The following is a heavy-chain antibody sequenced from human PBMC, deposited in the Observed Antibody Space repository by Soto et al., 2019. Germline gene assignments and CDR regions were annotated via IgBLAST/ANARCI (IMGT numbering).Heavy chain of an antibody. CDR2: IYYSGST. V-gene: IGHV4-39*01. D-gene: IGHD4-17*01. CDR3: ARQTTTVVTEKDYYYYYGMDV. CDR1: GGSISSSSYY. J-gene: IGHJ6*02. Sequence: SETLSLTCTVSGGSISSSSYYWGWIRQPPGKGLEWIGSIYYSGSTYYNPSLKSRVTISVDTSKNQFSLKLSSVTAADTAVYYCARQTTTVVTEKDYYYYYGMDVWGQGTTVTVSS.